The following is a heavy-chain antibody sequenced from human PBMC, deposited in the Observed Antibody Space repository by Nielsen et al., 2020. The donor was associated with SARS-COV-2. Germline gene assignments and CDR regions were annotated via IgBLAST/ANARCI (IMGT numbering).Heavy chain of an antibody. D-gene: IGHD6-13*01. V-gene: IGHV4-34*01. CDR1: GGSFSGYY. CDR3: ALAAAAPRSVDY. CDR2: INHSGST. J-gene: IGHJ4*02. Sequence: GSLRLFCAVYGGSFSGYYWSWIRQPPGKGLEWIGEINHSGSTNYNPSLKSRVTISVDTSKNQFSLKLSSVTAADTAVYYCALAAAAPRSVDYWGQGTLVTVSS.